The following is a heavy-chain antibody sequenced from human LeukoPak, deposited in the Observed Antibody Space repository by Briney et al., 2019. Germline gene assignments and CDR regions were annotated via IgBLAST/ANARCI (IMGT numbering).Heavy chain of an antibody. CDR3: ARDRGYCSSTSCYVWFDP. V-gene: IGHV4-61*02. Sequence: PSETLSLTCTVSGGSISSGSYYWSWIRQPAGKGLEWIGRIYTSGSTNYNPSLKSRVTISVDTSKNQFSLKLSSVTAADTAVYYCARDRGYCSSTSCYVWFDPWGQGTLVTVSS. CDR1: GGSISSGSYY. D-gene: IGHD2-2*01. J-gene: IGHJ5*02. CDR2: IYTSGST.